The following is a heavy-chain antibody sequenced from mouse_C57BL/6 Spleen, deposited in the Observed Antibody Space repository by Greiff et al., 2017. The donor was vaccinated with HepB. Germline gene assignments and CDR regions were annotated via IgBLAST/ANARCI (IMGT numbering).Heavy chain of an antibody. CDR3: ARGGLRRSYWYFDV. D-gene: IGHD2-4*01. CDR1: GYTFTTYP. J-gene: IGHJ1*03. V-gene: IGHV1-47*01. Sequence: VQLQQSGAELVKPGASVKMSCKASGYTFTTYPIEWMKQNHGKSLEWIENVHPYNDDTKYNEKFKGKATLTVEKSSSTVYLELSRLTSDDSAVYYCARGGLRRSYWYFDVWGTGTTVTVSS. CDR2: VHPYNDDT.